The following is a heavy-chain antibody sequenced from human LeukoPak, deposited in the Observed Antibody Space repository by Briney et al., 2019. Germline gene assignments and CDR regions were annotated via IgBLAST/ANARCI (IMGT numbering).Heavy chain of an antibody. Sequence: RASVKVSCKASGYTFTSYGISWVRQAPGHGLEWMGWISAYNGNTNYAQKLQGRVTMTTDTSTSTAYMELRSLRSDDTAVYYCASSRAGGYFDYWGQGTLVTVSS. CDR1: GYTFTSYG. J-gene: IGHJ4*02. CDR2: ISAYNGNT. D-gene: IGHD3-16*01. CDR3: ASSRAGGYFDY. V-gene: IGHV1-18*04.